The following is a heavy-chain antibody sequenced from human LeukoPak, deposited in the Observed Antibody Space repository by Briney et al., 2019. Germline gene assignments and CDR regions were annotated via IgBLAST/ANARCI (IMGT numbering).Heavy chain of an antibody. D-gene: IGHD6-19*01. CDR3: ARALPSSGSSSDVFDY. J-gene: IGHJ4*02. CDR2: IYYSGST. Sequence: SETLSLTCTASGGSISSYYWSWIRQPPGKGLEWIGYIYYSGSTNYNPSLKSRVTISVDTSKNQFSLKLSSVTAADTAVYYCARALPSSGSSSDVFDYWGQGTLVTVSS. V-gene: IGHV4-59*01. CDR1: GGSISSYY.